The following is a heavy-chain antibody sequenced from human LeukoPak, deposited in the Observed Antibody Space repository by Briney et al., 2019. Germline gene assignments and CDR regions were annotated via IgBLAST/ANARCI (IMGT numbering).Heavy chain of an antibody. D-gene: IGHD1-26*01. CDR3: ARDPYSGSYGNYYYYFMDV. CDR1: GFTFSSYW. J-gene: IGHJ6*03. V-gene: IGHV3-74*01. Sequence: GGSLRLSCAASGFTFSSYWMHWVRQAPGKGLVWVSRINSDGSSTSYADSVKGRFTISRDNAKNSLYLQMNSLRAEDTAVYYCARDPYSGSYGNYYYYFMDVWGKGTTVTISS. CDR2: INSDGSST.